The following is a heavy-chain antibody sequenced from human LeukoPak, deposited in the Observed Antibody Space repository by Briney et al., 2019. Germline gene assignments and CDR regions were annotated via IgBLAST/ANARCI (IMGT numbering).Heavy chain of an antibody. CDR2: IHHSGTT. V-gene: IGHV4-38-2*02. CDR3: ARPSTRGYAYGHSDFDS. CDR1: GYSINSVYY. J-gene: IGHJ4*02. Sequence: SETLSLTCTVSGYSINSVYYWGWIRQPPEKGLEWIGSIHHSGTTYYNPSLKSRATISMDTSRNQFSLKLTSVTAADTALYYCARPSTRGYAYGHSDFDSWGQGALVTVSS. D-gene: IGHD5-18*01.